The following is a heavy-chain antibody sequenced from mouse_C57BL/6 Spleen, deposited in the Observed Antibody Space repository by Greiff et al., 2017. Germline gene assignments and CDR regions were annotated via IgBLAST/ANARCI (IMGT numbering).Heavy chain of an antibody. D-gene: IGHD1-1*01. CDR3: ARYGYYGSSQGYAMDY. Sequence: EVKLMESGGGLVQPGGSLSLSCAASGFTFTDCYMSWVRQPPGGAIGWLGFIRNKANGYTTEYSASVKGPFTISRDNSQSILYLQMNALRAEDSATYYCARYGYYGSSQGYAMDYWGQGTSVTVSS. CDR2: IRNKANGYTT. CDR1: GFTFTDCY. V-gene: IGHV7-3*01. J-gene: IGHJ4*01.